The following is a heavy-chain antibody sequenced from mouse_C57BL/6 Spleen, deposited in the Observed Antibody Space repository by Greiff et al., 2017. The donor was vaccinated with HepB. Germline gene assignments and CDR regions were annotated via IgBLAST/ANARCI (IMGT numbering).Heavy chain of an antibody. CDR1: GFTFSSYA. D-gene: IGHD1-1*01. V-gene: IGHV5-9-1*02. Sequence: EVQGVESGEGLVKPGGSLKLSCAASGFTFSSYAMSWVRQTPEKRLEWVAYISSGGDYIYYADTVKGRFTISRDNARNTLYLQMSSLKSEDTAMYYCTRDYYGSSFYYYAMDYWGQGTSVTVSS. CDR3: TRDYYGSSFYYYAMDY. CDR2: ISSGGDYI. J-gene: IGHJ4*01.